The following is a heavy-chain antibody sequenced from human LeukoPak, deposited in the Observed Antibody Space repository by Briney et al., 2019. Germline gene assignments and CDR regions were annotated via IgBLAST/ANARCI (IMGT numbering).Heavy chain of an antibody. J-gene: IGHJ5*02. V-gene: IGHV4-59*01. D-gene: IGHD2/OR15-2a*01. CDR1: GGSISSYY. Sequence: SETLSLTCTVSGGSISSYYWSWIRQPPGKGLEWIGYIYYSGSTNYNPSLKSRVTISADTSKNQFSLKLSSVTAADTAVYYCARSVIPSPNWFDPWGQGTLVTVSS. CDR3: ARSVIPSPNWFDP. CDR2: IYYSGST.